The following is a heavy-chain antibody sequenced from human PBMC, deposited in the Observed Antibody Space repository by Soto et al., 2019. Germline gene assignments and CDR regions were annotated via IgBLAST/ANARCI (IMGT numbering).Heavy chain of an antibody. V-gene: IGHV1-69*01. CDR3: ARGQFHHVSNYYYALDV. D-gene: IGHD2-8*01. J-gene: IGHJ6*02. Sequence: QVQLVQSGAEVKRPGSSEKVSCKASGGTFSSYAISWVRQAPGQGLEWMGGFIPMFNRPHSARKFQGRVTITADESTSTAYMVLSSLRSEDTAVYYCARGQFHHVSNYYYALDVWGQGTTVTVSS. CDR2: FIPMFNRP. CDR1: GGTFSSYA.